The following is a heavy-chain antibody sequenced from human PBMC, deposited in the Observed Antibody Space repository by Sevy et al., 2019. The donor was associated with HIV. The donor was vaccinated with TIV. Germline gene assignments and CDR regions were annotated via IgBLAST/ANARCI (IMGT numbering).Heavy chain of an antibody. Sequence: GGSLRLSCAASGFTFSDHYMEWLRQAPGKGLEWVGSIRNKADSYTTEYAASVKGRFTISRDDSKNSLYLLMNSLKTEDTAVYYCATHAGIAAAGRVFDYWGQRTLVTVSS. CDR2: IRNKADSYTT. V-gene: IGHV3-72*01. CDR3: ATHAGIAAAGRVFDY. J-gene: IGHJ4*02. CDR1: GFTFSDHY. D-gene: IGHD6-13*01.